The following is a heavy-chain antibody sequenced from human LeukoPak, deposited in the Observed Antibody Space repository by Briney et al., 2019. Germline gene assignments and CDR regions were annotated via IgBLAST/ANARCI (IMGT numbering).Heavy chain of an antibody. D-gene: IGHD6-13*01. J-gene: IGHJ6*03. CDR1: GGSISSGSYY. V-gene: IGHV4-61*02. CDR2: IYTSGSA. Sequence: SQTLSLTCTVSGGSISSGSYYWSWIRRPAGKGLEWIGRIYTSGSANYNPSLKSRVTISVDTSKNQFSLKLSSVTAADTAVYYCAKTAAGVYYYYYMDVWGKGTTVTVSS. CDR3: AKTAAGVYYYYYMDV.